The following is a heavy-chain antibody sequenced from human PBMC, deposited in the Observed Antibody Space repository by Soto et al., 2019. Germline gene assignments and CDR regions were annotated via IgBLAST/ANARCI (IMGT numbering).Heavy chain of an antibody. J-gene: IGHJ4*02. CDR3: AKDESARVGGDYGDYLFDY. D-gene: IGHD4-17*01. CDR2: ISWNSGSI. Sequence: GGSLRLSCAASGFTFDDYAMHWVRQAPGKGLEWVSGISWNSGSIGYADSVKGRFTISRDNAKNSLYLQMNSLRAEDTALYYCAKDESARVGGDYGDYLFDYWGQGTLVTVSS. CDR1: GFTFDDYA. V-gene: IGHV3-9*01.